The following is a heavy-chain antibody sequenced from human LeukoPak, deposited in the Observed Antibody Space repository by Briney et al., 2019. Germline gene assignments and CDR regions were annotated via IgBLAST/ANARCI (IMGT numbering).Heavy chain of an antibody. V-gene: IGHV3-7*01. Sequence: GSLRLSCAASGFSFNREWMVWVRQAPGKGLGWVATIRYDGGQTMYLDSVRGRFTISRDNARSSLYLQMNSLRVEDTAVYYCAGYNDIAVGDSFDVWGQGTKVTVSS. D-gene: IGHD2-15*01. CDR1: GFSFNREW. CDR3: AGYNDIAVGDSFDV. J-gene: IGHJ3*01. CDR2: IRYDGGQT.